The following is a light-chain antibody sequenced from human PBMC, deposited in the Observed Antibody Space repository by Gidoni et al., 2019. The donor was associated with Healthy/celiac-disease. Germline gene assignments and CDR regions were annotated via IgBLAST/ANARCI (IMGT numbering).Light chain of an antibody. CDR1: ALPKEY. J-gene: IGLJ3*02. CDR3: QSADSSGTPWV. CDR2: KDS. Sequence: SYELTQPPSVSVSPGQTARITCSGDALPKEYAYWYQQEPGPAPVLVIYKDSERPSGIPERFSGSSSGTTVTLTISGVQAEDEADYYCQSADSSGTPWVFGGGTKLTVL. V-gene: IGLV3-25*02.